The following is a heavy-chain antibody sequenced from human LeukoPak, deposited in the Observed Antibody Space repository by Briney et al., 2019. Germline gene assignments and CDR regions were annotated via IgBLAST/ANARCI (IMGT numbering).Heavy chain of an antibody. J-gene: IGHJ4*02. Sequence: ASVKVSCKASGYTFTSYDINWVRQATGRGLAWMGWMDPNSGNTGYAQKFQGRVTMTRNTSISTAYMELSSLRSEDTAVYYWARGVRGGVVLMGAPRTYYFDYWGQGTLVTVSS. D-gene: IGHD2-8*01. CDR3: ARGVRGGVVLMGAPRTYYFDY. CDR2: MDPNSGNT. CDR1: GYTFTSYD. V-gene: IGHV1-8*01.